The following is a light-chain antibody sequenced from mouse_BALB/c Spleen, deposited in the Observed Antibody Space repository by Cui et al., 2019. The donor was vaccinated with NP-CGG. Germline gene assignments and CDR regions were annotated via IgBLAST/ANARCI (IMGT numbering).Light chain of an antibody. J-gene: IGLJ1*01. CDR2: GTN. Sequence: HAFVSQVYALTTSPGETVTLTCRSSTGAVTTNNYANWVQEKPDHLFTGLIGGTNNRAPGVPARFSGSLIGDKAALTITGAQTEDEAIYFCALWYSNHWVFGGGTKLTVL. V-gene: IGLV1*01. CDR3: ALWYSNHWV. CDR1: TGAVTTNNY.